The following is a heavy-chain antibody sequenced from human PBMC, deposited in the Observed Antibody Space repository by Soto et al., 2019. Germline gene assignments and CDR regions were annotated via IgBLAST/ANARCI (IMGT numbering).Heavy chain of an antibody. Sequence: EVQLLESGGGLVQPGGSLRLSCAASGFTFSIYAMNWARQAPGKGLEWVSVISGSGGSTYYADSVKGRFTISRDNSKNTLYLQMNSLRAEDTAVYYCARRTVGWYFDLWGRGTLVTVSS. D-gene: IGHD4-17*01. CDR1: GFTFSIYA. CDR2: ISGSGGST. V-gene: IGHV3-23*01. CDR3: ARRTVGWYFDL. J-gene: IGHJ2*01.